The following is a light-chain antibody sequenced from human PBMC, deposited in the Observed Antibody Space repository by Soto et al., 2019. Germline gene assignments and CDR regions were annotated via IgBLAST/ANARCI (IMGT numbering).Light chain of an antibody. CDR3: QQYNSYPYT. V-gene: IGKV1-5*03. CDR1: QRISTW. CDR2: KAS. Sequence: DIQMTQSPSTLSASVGDRVTITCRASQRISTWLAWYQQKPGKAPKLLIYKASSLESGVPSRFSGSGSGTEFTLSISSLQHDDFASYYCQQYNSYPYTFGQGTKLQIK. J-gene: IGKJ2*01.